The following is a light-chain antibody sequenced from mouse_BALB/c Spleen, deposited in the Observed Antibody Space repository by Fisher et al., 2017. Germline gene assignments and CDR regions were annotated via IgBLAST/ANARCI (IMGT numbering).Light chain of an antibody. CDR2: LAS. Sequence: IVLTQSTASLAVSLGQRATISCRASESVDNYGNSFMHWYQQKPGQPPKLLIYLASNLESGVPARFSGSGSRTDFTLTIDPVEADDAATYYCQQNNEDPFTFGSGTKLEIK. J-gene: IGKJ4*01. CDR1: ESVDNYGNSF. V-gene: IGKV3-10*01. CDR3: QQNNEDPFT.